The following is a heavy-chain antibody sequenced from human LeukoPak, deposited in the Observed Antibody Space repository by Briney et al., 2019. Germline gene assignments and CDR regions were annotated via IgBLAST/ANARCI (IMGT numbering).Heavy chain of an antibody. J-gene: IGHJ4*02. Sequence: PGGSLRLSCAASGFTFSSYEMNWVRQGPGKGLEWVSAISVSGNTYHADSVKGRFTISRDSSKNTPYLQMNSLRAGDAAVYYCAKAPVTTCSGAYCYPFDYWSQGTPVTVSS. CDR2: ISVSGNT. D-gene: IGHD2-15*01. V-gene: IGHV3-23*01. CDR3: AKAPVTTCSGAYCYPFDY. CDR1: GFTFSSYE.